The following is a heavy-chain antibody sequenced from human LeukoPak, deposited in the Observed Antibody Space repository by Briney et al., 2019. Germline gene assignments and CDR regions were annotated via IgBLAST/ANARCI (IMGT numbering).Heavy chain of an antibody. Sequence: GGSLRLSCAASGFTFITYAMHWVRQAPGKGLEWVAFIRYDGSNKYYADSVKGRFTISRDNSKNTLYLQMNSLRPEDTAVYYCARIFSSSWYEVDYWGQGTLVTVSS. CDR3: ARIFSSSWYEVDY. J-gene: IGHJ4*02. CDR2: IRYDGSNK. CDR1: GFTFITYA. V-gene: IGHV3-30*02. D-gene: IGHD6-13*01.